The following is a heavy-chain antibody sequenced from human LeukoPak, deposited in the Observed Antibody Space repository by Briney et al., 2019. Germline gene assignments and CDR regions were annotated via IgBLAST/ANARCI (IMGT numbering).Heavy chain of an antibody. D-gene: IGHD4-17*01. CDR3: ATSSSGDSADWFDP. CDR2: IIPIFGTA. J-gene: IGHJ5*02. V-gene: IGHV1-69*13. Sequence: ASVKVSCKASGGTFSSYAISWVRQAPGQGLEWMGGIIPIFGTANYAQKFQGRVTITADESTSTAYMELSSLRSEDTAVYYCATSSSGDSADWFDPWGQGTLVTVSS. CDR1: GGTFSSYA.